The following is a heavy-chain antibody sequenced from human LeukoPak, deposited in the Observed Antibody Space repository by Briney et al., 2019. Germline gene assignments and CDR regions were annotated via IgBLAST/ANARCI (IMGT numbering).Heavy chain of an antibody. J-gene: IGHJ4*02. CDR2: IYTSGST. Sequence: SETLSLTCTVSGGSISSGSYYWSWIRQPAGKGLEWIGRIYTSGSTNYNPSLKSRVTISVDTSKNQFSLKLSSVTAADTAVFYCARRLRSDVTGTTWAFDYWGQGTLVTVSS. CDR3: ARRLRSDVTGTTWAFDY. D-gene: IGHD1-7*01. V-gene: IGHV4-61*02. CDR1: GGSISSGSYY.